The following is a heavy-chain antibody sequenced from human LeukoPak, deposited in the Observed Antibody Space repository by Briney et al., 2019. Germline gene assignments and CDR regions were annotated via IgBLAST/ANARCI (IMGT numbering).Heavy chain of an antibody. V-gene: IGHV1-24*01. J-gene: IGHJ6*03. CDR1: GYTLTELS. CDR2: FDPEDGET. CDR3: ATQLRVDYYYYYYMDV. Sequence: GASVKVSCKVSGYTLTELSMHWVRQAPGKGLEWMGGFDPEDGETIYAQKFQGRVTMTEDTSTDTAYMELSSLRSEDTAVYYCATQLRVDYYYYYYMDVWGKGTTVTVSS. D-gene: IGHD4-17*01.